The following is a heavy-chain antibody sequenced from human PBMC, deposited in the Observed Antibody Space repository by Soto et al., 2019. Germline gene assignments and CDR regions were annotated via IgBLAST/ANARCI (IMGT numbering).Heavy chain of an antibody. CDR2: IYHSGGT. Sequence: QVQLQESGPGLVKPSGTLSLTCAVSGGSISSSNWWSWVRQPPGKGLEWIGEIYHSGGTNYNPSLKSRVTISVDKSKNQCSLKLSSVTAAETAGDDGARVSGSYYDGMDVWGQGTTVTVSS. D-gene: IGHD1-26*01. CDR1: GGSISSSNW. V-gene: IGHV4-4*02. J-gene: IGHJ6*02. CDR3: ARVSGSYYDGMDV.